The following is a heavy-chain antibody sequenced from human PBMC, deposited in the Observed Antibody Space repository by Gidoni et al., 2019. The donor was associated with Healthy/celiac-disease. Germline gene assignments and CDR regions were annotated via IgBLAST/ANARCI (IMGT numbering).Heavy chain of an antibody. CDR1: GFPFSSYA. CDR3: ARNYGPVYYFDY. Sequence: EVQLLESGGGLVQPGGSLRLSCAASGFPFSSYAMSWVRQAPGKGLEWVSAISGSGGSTYYADSVKGRFTISRDNSKNTLYLQMNSLRAEDTAVYYCARNYGPVYYFDYWGQGTLVTVSS. J-gene: IGHJ4*02. V-gene: IGHV3-23*01. CDR2: ISGSGGST. D-gene: IGHD1-7*01.